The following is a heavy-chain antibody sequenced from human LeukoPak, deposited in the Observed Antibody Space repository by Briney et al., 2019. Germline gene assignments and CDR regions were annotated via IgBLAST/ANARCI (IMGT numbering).Heavy chain of an antibody. V-gene: IGHV6-1*01. J-gene: IGHJ4*02. CDR1: GDSVSSNIGA. CDR2: TYYRSKWYN. D-gene: IGHD5-18*01. Sequence: SQTLSLTCAISGDSVSSNIGAWNWLRQSPSRGLEWLGRTYYRSKWYNDYAVSVKSRININPDTTKNQSSLQLTSVTPEDTAVYYCARGDSTGYSYGLYYFDYWGQGTLVTVSS. CDR3: ARGDSTGYSYGLYYFDY.